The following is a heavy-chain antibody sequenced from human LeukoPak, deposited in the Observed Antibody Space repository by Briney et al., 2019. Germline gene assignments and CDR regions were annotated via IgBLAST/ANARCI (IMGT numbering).Heavy chain of an antibody. D-gene: IGHD2-15*01. CDR1: GYTFTGYF. CDR2: INPNSGGT. CDR3: ARGGSYCSGGSCYRRYFDY. Sequence: ASVKVSCKASGYTFTGYFLHWVRQAPGQGLEWMGWINPNSGGTNYAQKFQGRVTMTRDTSISTAYMELSRLRSDDTAVYYCARGGSYCSGGSCYRRYFDYWGQGTLVTVSS. J-gene: IGHJ4*02. V-gene: IGHV1-2*02.